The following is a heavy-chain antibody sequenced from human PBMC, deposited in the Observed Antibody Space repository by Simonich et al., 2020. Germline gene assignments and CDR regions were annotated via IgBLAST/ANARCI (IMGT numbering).Heavy chain of an antibody. CDR2: IYYSGST. CDR3: ARHAGFAFDI. CDR1: GGSISSSSYY. J-gene: IGHJ3*02. Sequence: QLQLQESGPGLVKPSETLSPTCTVSGGSISSSSYYWGWIRQPPGKGLEWIGSIYYSGSTYHNPSLKSRVTISVDTSKNQFSLKLSSVTAADTAVYYCARHAGFAFDIWGQGTMVTVSS. D-gene: IGHD6-13*01. V-gene: IGHV4-39*01.